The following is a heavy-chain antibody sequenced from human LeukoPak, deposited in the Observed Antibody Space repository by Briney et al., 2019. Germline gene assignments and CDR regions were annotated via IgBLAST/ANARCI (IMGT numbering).Heavy chain of an antibody. D-gene: IGHD3-10*01. Sequence: GGSLRLSCAASGFTFSSYAMHWVRQAPGKGLEWVAVISYDGSNKYYADSVKGRFTISRDNSKNTLYLQMNSLRAEDTAVYYCATAQLNEYYYGSGSYIYWGQGTLVTVSS. V-gene: IGHV3-30-3*01. J-gene: IGHJ4*02. CDR3: ATAQLNEYYYGSGSYIY. CDR1: GFTFSSYA. CDR2: ISYDGSNK.